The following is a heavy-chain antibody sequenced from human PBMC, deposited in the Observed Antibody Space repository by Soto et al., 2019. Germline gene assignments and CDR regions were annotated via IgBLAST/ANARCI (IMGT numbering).Heavy chain of an antibody. J-gene: IGHJ3*02. V-gene: IGHV1-46*01. D-gene: IGHD1-26*01. CDR3: ARDSGSYYRNDAFDI. CDR1: GYTFTAYY. Sequence: QVQLVQSGAEVKKPGASVKVSCKASGYTFTAYYMHWVRQAPGQGLEWMGIINPSGGSTSYAQKFQGRVTMTRDTSTSTVYMELSSLRSEDTAVYYRARDSGSYYRNDAFDIWGQGTMVTVSS. CDR2: INPSGGST.